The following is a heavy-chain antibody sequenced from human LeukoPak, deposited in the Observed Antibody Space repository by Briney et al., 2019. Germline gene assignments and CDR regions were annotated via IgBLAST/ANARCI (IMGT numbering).Heavy chain of an antibody. CDR3: ARHEAQDFDY. Sequence: SETLSLTCTVPGGSISSSSYYWGWIRQPPGKGLEWIGSIYYSGSTYYNPSLKSRVTISVDTSKNQFSLKLSSVTATDTAVYYCARHEAQDFDYWGQGTLVTVSS. CDR2: IYYSGST. CDR1: GGSISSSSYY. J-gene: IGHJ4*02. V-gene: IGHV4-39*01.